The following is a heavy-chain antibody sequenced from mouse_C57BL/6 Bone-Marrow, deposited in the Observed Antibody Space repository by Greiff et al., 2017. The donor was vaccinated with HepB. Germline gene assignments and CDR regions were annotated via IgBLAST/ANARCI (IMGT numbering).Heavy chain of an antibody. D-gene: IGHD3-2*02. Sequence: GQLKGSGPGLVQPSQSLSITCTGPGFSLTSYGVHRVCQSPGKGLGWPGVIWSGGSTDYNAAFISRLSNSKDNSKSQVFFKMNSLQADDTAIYYCARQDSSGPFAYWGQGTLVTVSA. CDR2: IWSGGST. CDR1: GFSLTSYG. CDR3: ARQDSSGPFAY. J-gene: IGHJ3*01. V-gene: IGHV2-2*01.